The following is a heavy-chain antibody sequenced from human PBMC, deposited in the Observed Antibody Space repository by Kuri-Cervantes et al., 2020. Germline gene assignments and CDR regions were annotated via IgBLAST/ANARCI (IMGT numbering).Heavy chain of an antibody. CDR1: GFTFSSYS. Sequence: GGSLRLSCAASGFTFSSYSMNWVRQAPGKGLEWVSSISSSSSYIYYADSVKGQFTISRDNAKNSLYLQMNSLRAEDTAVYYCARDPITMVRGVMDIVVPWGQGTLVTVSS. D-gene: IGHD3-10*01. V-gene: IGHV3-21*01. J-gene: IGHJ5*02. CDR2: ISSSSSYI. CDR3: ARDPITMVRGVMDIVVP.